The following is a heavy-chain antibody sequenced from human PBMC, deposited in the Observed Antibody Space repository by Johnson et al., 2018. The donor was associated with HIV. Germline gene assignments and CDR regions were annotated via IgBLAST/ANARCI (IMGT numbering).Heavy chain of an antibody. CDR3: ARVWSGSYYSNAFDI. CDR1: GFTFSDYY. V-gene: IGHV3-11*01. D-gene: IGHD1-26*01. Sequence: VHLVESGGGLVKPGGSLRLSCAASGFTFSDYYMSWIRQAPGKGLEWVSYISYSASSMFYADSLQGRFTISRDDAKNSLYLQMNSLRAEDTALYYCARVWSGSYYSNAFDIWGQGTMVTVSS. CDR2: ISYSASSM. J-gene: IGHJ3*02.